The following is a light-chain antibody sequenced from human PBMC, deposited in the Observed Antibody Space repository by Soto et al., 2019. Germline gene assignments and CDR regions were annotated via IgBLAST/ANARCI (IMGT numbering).Light chain of an antibody. V-gene: IGLV2-14*01. J-gene: IGLJ2*01. CDR3: CSYATSTV. CDR1: SSDIGVYNF. Sequence: QSALTQPASVSGSPGQSITISCTGTSSDIGVYNFVSWYQQHPGKAPKLMIYDVNLRPSGVSDRFSGSKSGNTASLTISGLQAEDEAHYYCCSYATSTVFGGGTQLTVL. CDR2: DVN.